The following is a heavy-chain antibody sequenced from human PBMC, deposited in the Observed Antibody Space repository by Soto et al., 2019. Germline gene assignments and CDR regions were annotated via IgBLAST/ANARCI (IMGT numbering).Heavy chain of an antibody. D-gene: IGHD6-13*01. CDR2: IDPRSGST. CDR3: ATGYSTSWSDY. J-gene: IGHJ4*02. Sequence: GASVKVSCKASGYGFTTYYMQWVRQAPGQGLEWMGIIDPRSGSTTYAQKFQGRVTMTSDTSTSTVYMELSSLRSDDTAVYYCATGYSTSWSDYWGQGTLVTVSS. V-gene: IGHV1-46*01. CDR1: GYGFTTYY.